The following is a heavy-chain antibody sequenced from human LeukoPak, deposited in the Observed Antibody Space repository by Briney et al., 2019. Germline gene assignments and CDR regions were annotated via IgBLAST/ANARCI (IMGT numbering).Heavy chain of an antibody. CDR3: ARVGYSGYDYLFDY. V-gene: IGHV1-69*13. CDR2: IIPIFGTA. Sequence: SVKVSCKASGYTFTSYGISWVRQAPGQGLEWMGGIIPIFGTANYAQKFQGRVTITADESTSTAYMELSSLRSEDTAVYYCARVGYSGYDYLFDYWGQGTLVTVSS. CDR1: GYTFTSYG. D-gene: IGHD5-12*01. J-gene: IGHJ4*02.